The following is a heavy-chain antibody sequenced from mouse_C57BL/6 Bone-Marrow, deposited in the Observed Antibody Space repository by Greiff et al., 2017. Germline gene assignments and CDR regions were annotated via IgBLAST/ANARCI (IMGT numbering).Heavy chain of an antibody. V-gene: IGHV6-6*01. CDR2: IRNKANNHAT. CDR3: TVVATDYFDY. J-gene: IGHJ2*01. Sequence: EVKLMESGGGLVQPGGSMKLSCAASGFTFSDAWMDWVRQSPEKGLEWVAEIRNKANNHATYYAESVKGRFTITRDDSKSSVYLQMNSLRAEDTGIYYCTVVATDYFDYWGQGTTLTVSS. D-gene: IGHD1-1*01. CDR1: GFTFSDAW.